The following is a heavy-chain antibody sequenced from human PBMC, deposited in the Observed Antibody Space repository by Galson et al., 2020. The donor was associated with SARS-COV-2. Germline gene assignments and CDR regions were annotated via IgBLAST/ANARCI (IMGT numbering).Heavy chain of an antibody. CDR2: VKQDGSEK. J-gene: IGHJ4*02. CDR1: GFTFSDSW. V-gene: IGHV3-7*01. D-gene: IGHD6-13*01. CDR3: ARLSLAAPGADY. Sequence: GGSLRLSCAASGFTFSDSWMSWVRQAPGKGLEWVANVKQDGSEKYYVDSVKGRFTISRDNAKNSLYLQMNSLGAEDTAVYYCARLSLAAPGADYWGQGTLVTVSS.